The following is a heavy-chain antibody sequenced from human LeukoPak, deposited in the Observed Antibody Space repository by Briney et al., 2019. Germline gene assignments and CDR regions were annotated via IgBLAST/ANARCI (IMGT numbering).Heavy chain of an antibody. CDR2: IYYSGST. D-gene: IGHD1-26*01. Sequence: SETLSLTCTVSGGSISSFYWSWIRQPPGKGLDWIGYIYYSGSTNYNPSLKSRVTISVDTSKNQFSLKLSSVTAADTAVYYCARGEGHGSNYFDFWGQGTLVTVSS. V-gene: IGHV4-59*01. J-gene: IGHJ4*02. CDR3: ARGEGHGSNYFDF. CDR1: GGSISSFY.